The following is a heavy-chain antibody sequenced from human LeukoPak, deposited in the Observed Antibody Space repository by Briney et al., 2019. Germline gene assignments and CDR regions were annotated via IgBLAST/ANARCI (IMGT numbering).Heavy chain of an antibody. J-gene: IGHJ3*02. CDR2: IIPIFGTA. D-gene: IGHD2-15*01. Sequence: SVKVSCKASGGTFSSYAISWVRQAPGQGLEWMGGIIPIFGTANYAQKFQGRVTMTRDMSTSTVYMELSSLRSEDTAVYYCARNIVVVVAATPFLDAFDIWGQGTMVTVSS. CDR3: ARNIVVVVAATPFLDAFDI. CDR1: GGTFSSYA. V-gene: IGHV1-69*05.